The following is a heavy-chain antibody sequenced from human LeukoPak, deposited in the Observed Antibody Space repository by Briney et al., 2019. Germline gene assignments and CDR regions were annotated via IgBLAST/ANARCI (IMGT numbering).Heavy chain of an antibody. CDR3: AVMRLPPSYYYMDV. J-gene: IGHJ6*03. V-gene: IGHV4-61*02. Sequence: SQTLSLTCTVSGGSISSGSYYWSWIRQPAGKGLEWIGRIYTSGSTNYNPSLKSRVTISVDTSKNQFSLKLSSVTAADTAVYYCAVMRLPPSYYYMDVWGKGTTVTVSS. D-gene: IGHD3-16*01. CDR1: GGSISSGSYY. CDR2: IYTSGST.